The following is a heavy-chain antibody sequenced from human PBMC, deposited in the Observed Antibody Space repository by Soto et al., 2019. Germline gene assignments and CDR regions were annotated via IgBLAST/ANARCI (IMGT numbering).Heavy chain of an antibody. Sequence: QVQLVQSGAEVKKPGSSVKVSCKASGGTFSSYAISWVRQAPEQGLEWMGGIIPIFGTANYAQKFQGRVTITADESTSTAYMELSSLRSEDTAVYYCARGSSSYWYEDYYYGMDVWGQGTTVTVSS. CDR2: IIPIFGTA. V-gene: IGHV1-69*12. CDR3: ARGSSSYWYEDYYYGMDV. J-gene: IGHJ6*02. CDR1: GGTFSSYA. D-gene: IGHD6-19*01.